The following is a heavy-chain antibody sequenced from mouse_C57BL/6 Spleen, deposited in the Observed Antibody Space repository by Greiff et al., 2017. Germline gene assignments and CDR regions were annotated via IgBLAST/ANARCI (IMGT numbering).Heavy chain of an antibody. CDR1: GYAFTNYL. CDR2: INPGSGGT. D-gene: IGHD2-4*01. J-gene: IGHJ3*01. CDR3: ARDDYDPLAY. V-gene: IGHV1-54*01. Sequence: QVQLQQSGAELVRPGTSVKVSCKASGYAFTNYLIEWVKQRPGQGLEWIGVINPGSGGTNYNEKFKGKATLTADKSSSTAYMQLSSLTSEDSAVYFCARDDYDPLAYWGQGTLVTVSA.